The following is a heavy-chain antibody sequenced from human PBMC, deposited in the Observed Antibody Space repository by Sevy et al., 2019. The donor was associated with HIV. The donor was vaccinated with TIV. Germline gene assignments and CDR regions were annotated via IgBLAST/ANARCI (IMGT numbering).Heavy chain of an antibody. J-gene: IGHJ4*02. D-gene: IGHD1-26*01. CDR2: IYYSGST. V-gene: IGHV4-39*01. CDR3: ARPHSGSYDY. CDR1: GGSISSSSYY. Sequence: SETLSLTCTVSGGSISSSSYYWGWIRQPPGKGLEWIGSIYYSGSTYYNPSLKSRVTISVATSKSQFSLKLSPVTAADTAVYYCARPHSGSYDYWGQGTLVTVSS.